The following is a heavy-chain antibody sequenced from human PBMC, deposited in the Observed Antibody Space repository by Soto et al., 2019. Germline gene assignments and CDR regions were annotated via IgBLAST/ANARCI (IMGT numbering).Heavy chain of an antibody. CDR3: ARGRYCLTGRCFPNWFDS. Sequence: LSETLSLTCSVSGDSISNLDYFWAWIRQPPGQALEYIGYIYKSATTYYNPSFESRVAISVDTSKSQFSLNVTSVTAADTAVYFCARGRYCLTGRCFPNWFDSWGQGALVTVSS. D-gene: IGHD7-27*01. CDR1: GDSISNLDYF. CDR2: IYKSATT. J-gene: IGHJ5*01. V-gene: IGHV4-30-4*01.